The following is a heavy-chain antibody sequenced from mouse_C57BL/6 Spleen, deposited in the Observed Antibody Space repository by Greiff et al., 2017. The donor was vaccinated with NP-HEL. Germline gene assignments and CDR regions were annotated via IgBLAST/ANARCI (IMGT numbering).Heavy chain of an antibody. CDR1: GYSFTDYN. V-gene: IGHV1-39*01. Sequence: VQLQQSGPELVKPGASVKISCKASGYSFTDYNMNWVKQSNGKSLEWIGVINPNYGTTSYNQKFKGKATLTVDQSSSTAYMKLNSLTSEDSAVYYCASSTVVATDAMDYWGQGTSVTVSS. CDR2: INPNYGTT. J-gene: IGHJ4*01. D-gene: IGHD1-1*01. CDR3: ASSTVVATDAMDY.